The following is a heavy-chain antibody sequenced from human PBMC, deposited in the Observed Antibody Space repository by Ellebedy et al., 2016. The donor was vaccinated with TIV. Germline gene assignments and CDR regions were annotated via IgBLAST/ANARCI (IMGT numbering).Heavy chain of an antibody. D-gene: IGHD1-26*01. CDR2: ISYDGSNK. J-gene: IGHJ3*02. CDR3: AREVGATPKDAFDI. CDR1: GFTFSSYA. Sequence: GESLKISCAASGFTFSSYAMHWVRQAPGKGLEWVAVISYDGSNKYYADSVKGRFTISRDNAKNSLYLQMNSLRVEDTAVYYCAREVGATPKDAFDIWGQGTMVTVSS. V-gene: IGHV3-30*07.